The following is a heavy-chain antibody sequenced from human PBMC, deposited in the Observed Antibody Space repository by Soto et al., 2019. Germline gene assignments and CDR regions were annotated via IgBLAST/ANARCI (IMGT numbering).Heavy chain of an antibody. CDR3: AKDSYYYDSSGYYRIYYFVY. CDR1: GFTFSSYA. Sequence: SGGSLRLSCAASGFTFSSYAMSWVRQAPGKGLEWVSAISGSGDSPYYADSVKGRFTISRDNSKNTLYLQMNSLSAEDKALYYCAKDSYYYDSSGYYRIYYFVYLDPGTLLAVSS. CDR2: ISGSGDSP. D-gene: IGHD3-22*01. V-gene: IGHV3-23*01. J-gene: IGHJ4*02.